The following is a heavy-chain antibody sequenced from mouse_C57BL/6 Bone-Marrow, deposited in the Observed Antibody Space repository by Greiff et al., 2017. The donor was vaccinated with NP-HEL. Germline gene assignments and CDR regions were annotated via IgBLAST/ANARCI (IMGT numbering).Heavy chain of an antibody. CDR1: GYAFSSYW. J-gene: IGHJ2*01. Sequence: VQLQQSGAELVKPGASVKISCKASGYAFSSYWMNWVKQRPGKGLEWIGQIYPGDGDTNYNGKFTGKVTLTADKSSSTAYMQLSSLTSEDSAVYFCASGLYGSSYYFDYWGQGTTLTVSS. D-gene: IGHD1-1*01. CDR3: ASGLYGSSYYFDY. CDR2: IYPGDGDT. V-gene: IGHV1-80*01.